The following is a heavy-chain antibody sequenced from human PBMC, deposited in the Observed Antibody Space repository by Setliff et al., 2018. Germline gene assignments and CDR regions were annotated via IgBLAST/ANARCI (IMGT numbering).Heavy chain of an antibody. CDR2: IDPRDDFT. CDR1: GYSFSDFY. J-gene: IGHJ4*02. CDR3: AIDYGPTGTPYH. Sequence: ASVKVSCKASGYSFSDFYMHWVRQVPGEGLEALGRIDPRDDFTVYAARFKDRLTITADTSTDTSYMEMSSLRFEDTAVYYCAIDYGPTGTPYHWGQGTPVTVSS. V-gene: IGHV1-69-2*01. D-gene: IGHD1-1*01.